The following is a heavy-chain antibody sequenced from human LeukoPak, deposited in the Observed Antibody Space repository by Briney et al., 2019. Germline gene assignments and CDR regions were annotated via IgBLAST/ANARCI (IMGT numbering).Heavy chain of an antibody. CDR2: FDPEDGET. J-gene: IGHJ6*03. CDR3: ATVVVVPAASLGYYYYMDV. Sequence: ASVKVSCKVSGYTLTELSMHWVRQAPGKGLEWMGGFDPEDGETIYAQKFQGRVTMTEDTSTDTAYMELSSLRSEDTAVYYCATVVVVPAASLGYYYYMDVWGKGTTVTVSS. V-gene: IGHV1-24*01. D-gene: IGHD2-2*01. CDR1: GYTLTELS.